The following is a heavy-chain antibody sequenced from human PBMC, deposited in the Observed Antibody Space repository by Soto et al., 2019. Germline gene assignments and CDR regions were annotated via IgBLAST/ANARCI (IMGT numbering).Heavy chain of an antibody. J-gene: IGHJ4*02. CDR1: GGTFSGHA. CDR3: ARGPNWGYRFDS. Sequence: QVQLVQSGAEVKKPGSSVKVSCEASGGTFSGHAISWVRQAPGQGPEWMGGLIPLFGTTQHAQNFQGRLTITADMSTSTAYMELTSLRFDDTAIYYCARGPNWGYRFDSWGQGTLVTVSS. D-gene: IGHD7-27*01. V-gene: IGHV1-69*06. CDR2: LIPLFGTT.